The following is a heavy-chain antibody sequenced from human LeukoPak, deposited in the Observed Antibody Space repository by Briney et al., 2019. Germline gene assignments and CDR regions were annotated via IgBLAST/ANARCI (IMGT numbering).Heavy chain of an antibody. Sequence: PGGSLRLSCAASGFTFSSYGMSWVRQAPGKGLEWVSFISASDGSTYCADSVKGRFTISRDNSKNTLYLQMNSLRAEDTALYYCAKDKSSGWFFDSWGQGTLVTVSS. D-gene: IGHD6-19*01. CDR1: GFTFSSYG. J-gene: IGHJ4*02. CDR3: AKDKSSGWFFDS. V-gene: IGHV3-23*01. CDR2: ISASDGST.